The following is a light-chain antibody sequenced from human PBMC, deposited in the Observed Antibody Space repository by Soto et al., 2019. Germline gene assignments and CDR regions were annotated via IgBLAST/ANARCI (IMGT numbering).Light chain of an antibody. CDR3: CSYAGSYIYV. CDR2: DVS. J-gene: IGLJ1*01. CDR1: SSDVGGYTY. V-gene: IGLV2-11*01. Sequence: QSVLTQPRSVSGSPGQSVTISCTGTSSDVGGYTYVSWYQQHPGKAPKVMIYDVSKRPSGVPDRFSGSKSGNTASLTISGLQAEDEADYYCCSYAGSYIYVFGTGTKVTVL.